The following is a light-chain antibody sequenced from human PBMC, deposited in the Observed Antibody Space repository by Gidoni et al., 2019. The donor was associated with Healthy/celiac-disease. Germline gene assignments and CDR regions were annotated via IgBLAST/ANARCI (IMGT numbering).Light chain of an antibody. CDR1: QGISNY. J-gene: IGKJ3*01. V-gene: IGKV1-27*01. CDR2: AAS. CDR3: QKYNSASLFT. Sequence: DIQMTPAPSSLSASVGDRVTITCRASQGISNYLAWYQQKPGKVPKLLIYAASTLQSGVPSRFSGSGSGTYFTLTSSSLQPEDVATYYCQKYNSASLFTFGPGTKVDIK.